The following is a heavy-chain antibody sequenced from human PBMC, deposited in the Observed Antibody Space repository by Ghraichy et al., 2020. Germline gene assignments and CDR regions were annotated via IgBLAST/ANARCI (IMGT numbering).Heavy chain of an antibody. D-gene: IGHD4-17*01. CDR3: ARLPSTTVTTVPFYYYGMDV. Sequence: ASVKVSCKASGHTFTSYGISWVRQAPGQGLEWMGWISAYNGNTNYAPKFQGRVTMTTDTSTSTAFMELRSLRSDDTAVYYCARLPSTTVTTVPFYYYGMDVWGQGTTVTVSS. V-gene: IGHV1-18*04. CDR2: ISAYNGNT. CDR1: GHTFTSYG. J-gene: IGHJ6*02.